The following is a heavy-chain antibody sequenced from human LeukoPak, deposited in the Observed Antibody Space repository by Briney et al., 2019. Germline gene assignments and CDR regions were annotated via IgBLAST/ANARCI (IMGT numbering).Heavy chain of an antibody. D-gene: IGHD3-16*01. CDR2: VDPEDGET. CDR3: ATDPFGDPGDY. J-gene: IGHJ4*02. V-gene: IGHV1-69-2*01. Sequence: ASVESACKVSGYTFTDYYMHWVQQAPGKGLEWMGLVDPEDGETIYAEKFQGRVTITADTSTDTAYMELSSLRSEDTAVYYCATDPFGDPGDYWGQGTLVTVSS. CDR1: GYTFTDYY.